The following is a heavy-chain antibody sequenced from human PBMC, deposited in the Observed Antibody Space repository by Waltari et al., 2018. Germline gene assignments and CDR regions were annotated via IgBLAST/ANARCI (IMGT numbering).Heavy chain of an antibody. D-gene: IGHD6-6*01. CDR3: ARAYSISSHYYYYMDV. J-gene: IGHJ6*03. CDR1: GGTFSSYA. V-gene: IGHV1-69*10. Sequence: QVQLVQSGAEVKKPGSSVKVSCKASGGTFSSYAISWVRQAPGQGLEWMGGIIPTLGIANYAQKFQGRVTMTADKSASTAYMELGCLRSEDTSVYYCARAYSISSHYYYYMDVWGKGTTVTVSS. CDR2: IIPTLGIA.